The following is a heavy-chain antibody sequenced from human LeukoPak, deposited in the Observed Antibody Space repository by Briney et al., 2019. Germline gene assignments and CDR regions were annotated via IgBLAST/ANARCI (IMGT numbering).Heavy chain of an antibody. CDR2: ISSSSNTI. CDR3: ARGTQRAFDI. CDR1: GFTFSSYS. V-gene: IGHV3-48*02. J-gene: IGHJ3*02. Sequence: GGSLRLSCVASGFTFSSYSMHWVRQAPGKGLEWVSYISSSSNTIYYADSVKGRFTISRDNAKNSLYRQMNSLRDEGSAVYYCARGTQRAFDIWGQGTMVTVSS. D-gene: IGHD2-2*01.